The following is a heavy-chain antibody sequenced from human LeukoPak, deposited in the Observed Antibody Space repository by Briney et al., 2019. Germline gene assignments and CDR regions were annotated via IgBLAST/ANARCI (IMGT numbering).Heavy chain of an antibody. CDR1: GFTLSSYA. CDR2: ISYDGSNK. Sequence: GGSLRLSCAASGFTLSSYAIHWVRQAPGKGLEWVTLISYDGSNKYYADSVKGRFTISRDNSKNTLYLQMNSLRTEDTAVYYCARDHHYYGSGTKMPDYWGQGTLVTVSS. V-gene: IGHV3-30-3*01. J-gene: IGHJ4*02. CDR3: ARDHHYYGSGTKMPDY. D-gene: IGHD3-10*01.